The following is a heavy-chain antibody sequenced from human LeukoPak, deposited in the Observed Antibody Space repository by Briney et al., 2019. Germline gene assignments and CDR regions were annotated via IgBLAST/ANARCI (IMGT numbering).Heavy chain of an antibody. CDR2: IDHSGNT. J-gene: IGHJ3*01. Sequence: PSETLSLTCSVSGGSITTNTYYWSWIRQPPGKGLEWIGYIDHSGNTDYSPSLKTRVTISRDTSKHQFSLKLSSVTTADTAVYYCAKATGLGAFEVWGQGTMVTVSS. D-gene: IGHD4-17*01. CDR1: GGSITTNTYY. CDR3: AKATGLGAFEV. V-gene: IGHV4-61*01.